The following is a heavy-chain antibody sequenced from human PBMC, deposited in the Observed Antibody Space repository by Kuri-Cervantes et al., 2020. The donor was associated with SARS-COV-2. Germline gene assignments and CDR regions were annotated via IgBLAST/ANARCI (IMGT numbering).Heavy chain of an antibody. J-gene: IGHJ3*02. V-gene: IGHV3-30-3*01. CDR1: GFTFGDYA. CDR2: ISYDGSNK. CDR3: ARSGIAARYDAFDI. Sequence: GGSLRLSCTASGFTFGDYAMSWVRRAPGKGLEWVAVISYDGSNKYYADSVKGRFTISRDNSKNTLYLQMNSLRAEDTAVYYCARSGIAARYDAFDIWGQGTMVTVSS. D-gene: IGHD6-6*01.